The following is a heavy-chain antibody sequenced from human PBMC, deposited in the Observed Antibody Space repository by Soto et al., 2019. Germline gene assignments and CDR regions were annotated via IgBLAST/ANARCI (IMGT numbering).Heavy chain of an antibody. CDR2: IDRDDDK. Sequence: VSGPTLVNPTQTLTLTCTFSGFSLSTSGMCVSWIRQPPGKALEWLALIDRDDDKYYSTSLKTRLTISKDTSKNQVVLTMTNMDPVDTATYYCARIRSPYSSSSGGFDYWGQGTLVTVSS. D-gene: IGHD6-6*01. J-gene: IGHJ4*02. CDR3: ARIRSPYSSSSGGFDY. V-gene: IGHV2-70*01. CDR1: GFSLSTSGMC.